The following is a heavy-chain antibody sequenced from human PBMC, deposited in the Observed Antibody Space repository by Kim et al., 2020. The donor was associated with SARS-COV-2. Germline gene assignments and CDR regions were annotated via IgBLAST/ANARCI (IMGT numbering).Heavy chain of an antibody. Sequence: QKLQGRVTMTTDTSTSTAYMELRSLRSDDTAVYYCARDHGRDPGSSAFDIWGQGTMVTVSS. J-gene: IGHJ3*02. V-gene: IGHV1-18*01. D-gene: IGHD2-21*02. CDR3: ARDHGRDPGSSAFDI.